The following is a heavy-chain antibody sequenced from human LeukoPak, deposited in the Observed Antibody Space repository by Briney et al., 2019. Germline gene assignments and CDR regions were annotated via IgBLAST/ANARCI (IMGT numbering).Heavy chain of an antibody. Sequence: PGASVKVSCKVSGYTLTELSMHWVRQAPGKGLEWMGDFDPEDGETIYAQKFQGRVTLTEDTSTDTAYMELSSLRSEDTAVYYCATDPGFAAYLGVVYWGQGTLVTVSS. V-gene: IGHV1-24*01. CDR3: ATDPGFAAYLGVVY. J-gene: IGHJ4*02. CDR2: FDPEDGET. D-gene: IGHD3-16*01. CDR1: GYTLTELS.